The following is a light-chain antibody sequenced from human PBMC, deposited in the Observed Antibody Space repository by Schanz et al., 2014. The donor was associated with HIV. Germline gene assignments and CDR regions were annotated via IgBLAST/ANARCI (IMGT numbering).Light chain of an antibody. J-gene: IGLJ2*01. CDR2: DVS. CDR1: SSDVGNYLL. V-gene: IGLV2-14*02. CDR3: SSYAGNNNLI. Sequence: QSALTQPASVSGSPGQSITISCTGTSSDVGNYLLVSWYQQHPGKAPKIMIYDVSNRPSGVSNRFSGSKSGNTASLSISGLQAEDEADYYCSSYAGNNNLIFGGGTKLTVL.